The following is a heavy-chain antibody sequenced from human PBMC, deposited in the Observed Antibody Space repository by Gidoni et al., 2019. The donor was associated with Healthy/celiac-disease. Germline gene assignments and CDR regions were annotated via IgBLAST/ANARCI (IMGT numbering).Heavy chain of an antibody. V-gene: IGHV3-43D*03. CDR3: AKDIKYDFGNGGAGMDV. CDR1: GFAFDDYA. Sequence: EVQLVESGGVVVPPVGSLRLSCAASGFAFDDYAMHWVRQAPGKGLEWVSLSSGDGGSNYYTDSVKGRFTSSRDNSKNSLYLQMNSLRAEDTALYYCAKDIKYDFGNGGAGMDVWGQGTTVTVSS. D-gene: IGHD3-3*01. J-gene: IGHJ6*02. CDR2: SSGDGGSN.